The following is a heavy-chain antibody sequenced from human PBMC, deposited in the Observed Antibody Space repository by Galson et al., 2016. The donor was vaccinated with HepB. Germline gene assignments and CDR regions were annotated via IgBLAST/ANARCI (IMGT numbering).Heavy chain of an antibody. CDR1: GYSISSGYQ. CDR2: IYHSGST. Sequence: ETLSLTCAVSGYSISSGYQWGWIRQPPGKGLEWIGNIYHSGSTDYNPSLKSRVTISMDRSKNQFSLKLTSVTAADTAVYYCARVGPRYSSTMRYFDYWGQGSLVTVSS. J-gene: IGHJ4*02. D-gene: IGHD2-2*01. CDR3: ARVGPRYSSTMRYFDY. V-gene: IGHV4-38-2*01.